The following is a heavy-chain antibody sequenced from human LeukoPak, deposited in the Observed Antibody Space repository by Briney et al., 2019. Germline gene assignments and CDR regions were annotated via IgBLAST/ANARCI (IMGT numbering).Heavy chain of an antibody. CDR2: FDPEDGES. Sequence: ASVKVSCKVSGASLSETSIHWVRQAPGQWLEWMGGFDPEDGESIFAQRFQGRFSMTEDTSTDTAYMELRSLRPEDTAVYYCAAADKWEPLDYWGQGTLVTVSS. D-gene: IGHD1-26*01. CDR3: AAADKWEPLDY. CDR1: GASLSETS. V-gene: IGHV1-24*01. J-gene: IGHJ4*02.